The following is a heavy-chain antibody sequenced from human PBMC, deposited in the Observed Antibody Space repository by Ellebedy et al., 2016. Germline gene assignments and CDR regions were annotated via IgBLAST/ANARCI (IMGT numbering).Heavy chain of an antibody. D-gene: IGHD1-26*01. Sequence: ASVKVSXXASGYTFTSYYMHWVRQAPGQGLEWMGIINPSGGSTSYAQKFQGRVTMTRDTSISTAYMELSRLRSDDTAVYYCARAPTQYSGSYGPWGQGTLVTVSS. J-gene: IGHJ4*02. CDR1: GYTFTSYY. CDR3: ARAPTQYSGSYGP. CDR2: INPSGGST. V-gene: IGHV1-46*01.